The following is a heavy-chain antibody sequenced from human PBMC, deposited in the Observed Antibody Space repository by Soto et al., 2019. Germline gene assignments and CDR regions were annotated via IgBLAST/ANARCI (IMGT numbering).Heavy chain of an antibody. CDR1: GFTFSNHA. J-gene: IGHJ4*02. Sequence: PGGSLRLSCTAAGFTFSNHAMRWVRQAPRTGLQWVSTVSGLGGNTFYAASVKGRFTISRDNSNNTMYLEMSSLRAEDTAVYYCAKDQCFGELSPSDSWGQGT. D-gene: IGHD3-10*01. CDR3: AKDQCFGELSPSDS. CDR2: VSGLGGNT. V-gene: IGHV3-23*01.